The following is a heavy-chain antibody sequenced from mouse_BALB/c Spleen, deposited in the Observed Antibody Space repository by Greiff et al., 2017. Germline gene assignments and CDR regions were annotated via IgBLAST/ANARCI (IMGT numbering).Heavy chain of an antibody. D-gene: IGHD2-2*01. CDR2: ISYDGSN. Sequence: EVQLQESGPGLVKPSQSLSLTCSVTGYSITSGYYWNWIRQFPGNKLEWMGYISYDGSNNYNPSLKNRISITRDTSKNQFFLKLNSVTTEDTATDYCSREGLRRAMDYWGQGTSVTVSS. CDR3: SREGLRRAMDY. CDR1: GYSITSGYY. J-gene: IGHJ4*01. V-gene: IGHV3-6*02.